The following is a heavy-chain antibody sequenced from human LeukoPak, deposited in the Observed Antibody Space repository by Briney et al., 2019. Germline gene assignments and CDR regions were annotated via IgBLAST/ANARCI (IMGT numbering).Heavy chain of an antibody. J-gene: IGHJ5*02. V-gene: IGHV3-33*01. CDR2: IWYNGSNK. CDR3: SRGGYGDYNNWFDP. Sequence: GGSLRLSCAASGFTFSSFAMHWVRQAPGKGLEWVADIWYNGSNKYYTESVKGRFTISRDNSKNTLYLQMNSLRAEDTAVYYCSRGGYGDYNNWFDPWGQGTLVIVSS. CDR1: GFTFSSFA. D-gene: IGHD4-17*01.